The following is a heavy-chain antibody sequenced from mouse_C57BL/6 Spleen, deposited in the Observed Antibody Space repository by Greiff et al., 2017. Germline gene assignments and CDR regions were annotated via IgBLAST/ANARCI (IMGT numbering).Heavy chain of an antibody. V-gene: IGHV2-2*01. CDR1: GFSLTSYG. CDR2: IWSGGST. Sequence: QVQLKESGPGLVQPSQSLSITCTVSGFSLTSYGVHWVRQSPGKGLEWLGVIWSGGSTDYNAAFISRLSISKDNSKSQVFFKMNSLQADDTARYYCARNDGSSYHWYFDVWGTGTTVTVSS. D-gene: IGHD1-1*01. CDR3: ARNDGSSYHWYFDV. J-gene: IGHJ1*03.